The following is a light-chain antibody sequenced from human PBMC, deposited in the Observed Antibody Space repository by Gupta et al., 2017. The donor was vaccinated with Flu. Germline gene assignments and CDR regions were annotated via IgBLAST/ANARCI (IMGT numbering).Light chain of an antibody. CDR1: QDIRTW. J-gene: IGKJ4*01. CDR3: QQYKSFPLT. V-gene: IGKV1D-16*01. CDR2: AAS. Sequence: DIQMTQSPSSLSASVGDRVTITCRASQDIRTWLAWYQQKPEKAPKSLSYAASNLQSGVPSRCSGGGSGTDFTRTISSLQPEDCATDYCQQYKSFPLTFGGGPKVEIK.